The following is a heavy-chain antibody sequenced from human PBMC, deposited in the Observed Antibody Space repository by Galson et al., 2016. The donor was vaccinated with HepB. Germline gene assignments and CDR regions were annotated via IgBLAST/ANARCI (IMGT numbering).Heavy chain of an antibody. CDR1: GFTFSSYA. CDR2: ISGSGGST. CDR3: AKDLGFLEWLFFDSYYYYGMGV. Sequence: SLRLSCAASGFTFSSYAMSWVRQAPGKGLEWVSAISGSGGSTYYADSVKGRFTISRDNSKNTLYLQMNSLRAEDTAVYYGAKDLGFLEWLFFDSYYYYGMGVWGQGTTVTVSS. D-gene: IGHD3-3*01. J-gene: IGHJ6*02. V-gene: IGHV3-23*01.